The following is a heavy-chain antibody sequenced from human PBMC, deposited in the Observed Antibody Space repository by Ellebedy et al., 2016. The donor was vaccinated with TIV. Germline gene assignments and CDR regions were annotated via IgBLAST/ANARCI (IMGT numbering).Heavy chain of an antibody. CDR2: IIPIFGTA. Sequence: ASVKVSCKASGGTFSSYAISWVRQAPGQGLEWMGGIIPIFGTANYAQKFQGRVTITADKSTSTAYMELSSLRSEDTAVYYCAVTSFKGDWNAAPFDYWGQGTLVTVSS. CDR1: GGTFSSYA. J-gene: IGHJ4*02. CDR3: AVTSFKGDWNAAPFDY. V-gene: IGHV1-69*06. D-gene: IGHD1-1*01.